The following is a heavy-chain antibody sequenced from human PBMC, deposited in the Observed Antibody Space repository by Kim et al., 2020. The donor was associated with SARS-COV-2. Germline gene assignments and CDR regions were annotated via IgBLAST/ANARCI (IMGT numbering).Heavy chain of an antibody. J-gene: IGHJ4*02. Sequence: DSVEGRLTTSRDNSKNTLYLQMNSLRAEDTAVYYCAREADYYYGSGSFDYWGQGTLVTVSS. D-gene: IGHD3-10*01. CDR3: AREADYYYGSGSFDY. V-gene: IGHV3-30*01.